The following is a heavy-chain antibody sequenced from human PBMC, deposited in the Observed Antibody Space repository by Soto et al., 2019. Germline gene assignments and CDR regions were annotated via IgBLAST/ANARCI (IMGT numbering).Heavy chain of an antibody. Sequence: SGTLSLTCAITGDSVSSNSAGWSGVRQSPSRGLEWRGRTYYRSKWYYEYAVSGRGRITIKPDTSKNQYSLQLNSVTPEDTAVYFCARGEQYSGRIFDYWGQGTLVTVSS. D-gene: IGHD1-26*01. CDR2: TYYRSKWYY. V-gene: IGHV6-1*01. J-gene: IGHJ4*01. CDR3: ARGEQYSGRIFDY. CDR1: GDSVSSNSAG.